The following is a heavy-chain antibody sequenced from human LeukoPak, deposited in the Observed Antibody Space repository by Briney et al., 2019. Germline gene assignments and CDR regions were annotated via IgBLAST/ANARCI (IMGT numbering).Heavy chain of an antibody. D-gene: IGHD6-19*01. CDR1: GFTFSSYE. CDR2: ISSSGSTI. J-gene: IGHJ4*02. Sequence: PGGSLRLSCAASGFTFSSYEMNWVRQAPGKGLEWVSYISSSGSTIYYADSVKGRFTISRDNAKNSLYLQMNSLRAEDTAVYYCAREGSSGWYPYYFDYWGQGTLVTVSS. CDR3: AREGSSGWYPYYFDY. V-gene: IGHV3-48*03.